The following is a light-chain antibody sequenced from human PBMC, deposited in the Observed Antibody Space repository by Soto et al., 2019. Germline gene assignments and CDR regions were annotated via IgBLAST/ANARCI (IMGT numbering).Light chain of an antibody. CDR1: SSDVGGYNY. V-gene: IGLV2-14*03. CDR3: SSYTSSSLHV. J-gene: IGLJ1*01. Sequence: QSVLTQPASVSGSPGQSITISCTGTSSDVGGYNYVSWYQQHPGKAPKLMIYDVSNRPSGVSNRFSGSKSGNTASLTISGFQAEEEADYYCSSYTSSSLHVFGTGTKLTVL. CDR2: DVS.